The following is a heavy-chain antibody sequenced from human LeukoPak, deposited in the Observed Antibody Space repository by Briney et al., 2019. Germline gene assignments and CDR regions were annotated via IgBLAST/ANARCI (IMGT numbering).Heavy chain of an antibody. D-gene: IGHD3-10*01. V-gene: IGHV1-8*01. Sequence: GASVTVSCKASGYTFTSYDMNWVRQAPGQGLEWMGWMNPNSGNTGYAQKFQGRVTMTRNTSISTAYMELSSLRSEDTAVYYCARPNSGSYYVLDYWGQGTLVTVSS. CDR1: GYTFTSYD. CDR2: MNPNSGNT. CDR3: ARPNSGSYYVLDY. J-gene: IGHJ4*02.